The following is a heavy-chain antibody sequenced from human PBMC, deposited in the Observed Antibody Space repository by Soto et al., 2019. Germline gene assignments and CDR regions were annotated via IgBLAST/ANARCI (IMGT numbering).Heavy chain of an antibody. CDR1: GGTFSSYA. D-gene: IGHD3-3*01. J-gene: IGHJ4*02. CDR3: ASLSDLSVFYYFDY. V-gene: IGHV1-69*13. CDR2: IIPIFGTA. Sequence: EASVKVSCKASGGTFSSYAISWVRQAPGQGLEWMGGIIPIFGTANYAQKFQGRVTITADESTSTAYMELSSLRSEDTAVYYCASLSDLSVFYYFDYWGQGTLVTVSS.